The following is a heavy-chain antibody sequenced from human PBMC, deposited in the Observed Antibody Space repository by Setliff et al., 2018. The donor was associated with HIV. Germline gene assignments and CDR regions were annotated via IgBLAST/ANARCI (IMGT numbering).Heavy chain of an antibody. Sequence: SVKVSCKASGGTFSSYAISWVRQAPGQGLEWMGGIIPIFGTANYAQKFQGRVTITTDESTSTAYMELSSLRSDDTAVYYCAREGDTAMVTGAFDIWGQGTMVTVSS. J-gene: IGHJ3*02. CDR1: GGTFSSYA. D-gene: IGHD5-18*01. CDR3: AREGDTAMVTGAFDI. V-gene: IGHV1-69*05. CDR2: IIPIFGTA.